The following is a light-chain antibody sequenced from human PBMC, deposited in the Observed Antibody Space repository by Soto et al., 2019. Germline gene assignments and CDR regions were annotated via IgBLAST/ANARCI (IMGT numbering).Light chain of an antibody. CDR2: WAS. V-gene: IGKV4-1*01. CDR3: QQYYSTPYT. CDR1: QSVLYSSNNKNY. J-gene: IGKJ2*01. Sequence: DIVMTQSPDSLAVSLGERATINCKSSQSVLYSSNNKNYLAWYQQKPGQPPKLLIYWASTRESGVPDRFSGSGSWTDFTLTFSSLQAEVVAVYYCQQYYSTPYTFGQGTKLEIK.